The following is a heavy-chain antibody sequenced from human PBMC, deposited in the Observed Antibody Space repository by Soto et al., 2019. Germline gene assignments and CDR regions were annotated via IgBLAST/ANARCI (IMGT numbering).Heavy chain of an antibody. D-gene: IGHD4-17*01. V-gene: IGHV3-23*01. CDR3: AKGHGDWGGNVLNS. CDR2: ISGSGGRQ. Sequence: EVQLLESGGGLVQPGGSLRLSCAASGVTFSSFAMSWVRQAPGKGLEWVSSISGSGGRQDYADSVNGRFTIARDNSKNTLFLQMNSLRAEDTAVYSCAKGHGDWGGNVLNSWGQGTLVTVSS. CDR1: GVTFSSFA. J-gene: IGHJ4*02.